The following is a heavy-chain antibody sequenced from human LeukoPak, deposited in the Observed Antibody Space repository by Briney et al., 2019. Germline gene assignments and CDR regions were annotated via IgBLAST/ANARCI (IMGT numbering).Heavy chain of an antibody. J-gene: IGHJ4*02. V-gene: IGHV3-48*03. CDR1: GFPFINSE. Sequence: PGGSLRLSCAASGFPFINSEMNWVRQPPGKGLEWVSYISVSGASIYYADSVRGRFTISRDNAENSLYLQMNSLTVEDTAIYYCVKDPNINWGQGTLVTVSS. CDR2: ISVSGASI. CDR3: VKDPNIN. D-gene: IGHD1-14*01.